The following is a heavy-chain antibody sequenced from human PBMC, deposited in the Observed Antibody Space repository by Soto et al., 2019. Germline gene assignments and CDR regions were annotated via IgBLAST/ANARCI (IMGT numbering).Heavy chain of an antibody. V-gene: IGHV1-2*02. D-gene: IGHD3-3*01. CDR2: INPATGAA. J-gene: IGHJ3*02. CDR3: VRGGGVGVAGSAAFDM. CDR1: GYPVTAYY. Sequence: QLHLVQSGAVVKKPGASVTVSCSASGYPVTAYYMHWVRQAPGRGLEWMGGINPATGAAKYTQTFRGRVTMTRDTSTSTVFMELSGLTSGDPAVFYCVRGGGVGVAGSAAFDMWGQGTLVTVSS.